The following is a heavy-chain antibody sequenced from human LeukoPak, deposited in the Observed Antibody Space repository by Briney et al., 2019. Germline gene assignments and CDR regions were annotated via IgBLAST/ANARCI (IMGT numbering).Heavy chain of an antibody. CDR2: IYHSGST. CDR1: GYSISSGYY. V-gene: IGHV4-38-2*02. D-gene: IGHD2-15*01. Sequence: SETLSLTCTVSGYSISSGYYWGWIRQPPGKGLEWIGSIYHSGSTYYNPSLKSRVTISVDTSKNQFSLKLSSLTAADTAVYYCARGPYCSGGSCLTRPFRYYMDVWGKGTTVTISS. J-gene: IGHJ6*03. CDR3: ARGPYCSGGSCLTRPFRYYMDV.